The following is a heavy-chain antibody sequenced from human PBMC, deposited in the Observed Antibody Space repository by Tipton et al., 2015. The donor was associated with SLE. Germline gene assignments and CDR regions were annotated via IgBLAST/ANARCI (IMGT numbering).Heavy chain of an antibody. V-gene: IGHV4-39*07. Sequence: LSLTCTVSGGSISISSHFWGWIRQPPEKGLEWIGSIYYSGNTYYNPSLKSRVTISVDTSRNQFSLKLSSVTAADTAVYYCASGGILWYFDLWGRGTLVTVSS. D-gene: IGHD3-16*01. J-gene: IGHJ2*01. CDR1: GGSISISSHF. CDR3: ASGGILWYFDL. CDR2: IYYSGNT.